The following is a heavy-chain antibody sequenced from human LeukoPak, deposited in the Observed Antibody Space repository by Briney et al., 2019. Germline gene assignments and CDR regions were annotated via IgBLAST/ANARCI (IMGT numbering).Heavy chain of an antibody. CDR1: GVAISRGGYA. V-gene: IGHV4-30-4*07. CDR3: VRGRYSSGWFKDKNWFDP. J-gene: IGHJ5*02. D-gene: IGHD6-19*01. Sequence: PSETLTLTCAVSGVAISRGGYAWNWIRQPPGKGLEWIAYIYHSGTTNYNPSLKSRATISVDTSKNQFSLKLSSVTAADTAVYYCVRGRYSSGWFKDKNWFDPWGQGIPVTVSS. CDR2: IYHSGTT.